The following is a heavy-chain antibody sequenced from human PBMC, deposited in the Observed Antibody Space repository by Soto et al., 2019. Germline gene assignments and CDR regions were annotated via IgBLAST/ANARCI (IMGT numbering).Heavy chain of an antibody. CDR3: ARALLSNTGWYIYRQQLGYYYYYGMDV. CDR1: GFTFSSYG. J-gene: IGHJ6*02. D-gene: IGHD6-13*01. V-gene: IGHV3-33*01. Sequence: PGGSLRLSCAASGFTFSSYGMHWVRQAPGKGLEWVAVIWYDGSNKYYADSVKGRFTISRENAKNSLYLQMNSLRAEDTAVYYCARALLSNTGWYIYRQQLGYYYYYGMDVWGQGTTVTVSS. CDR2: IWYDGSNK.